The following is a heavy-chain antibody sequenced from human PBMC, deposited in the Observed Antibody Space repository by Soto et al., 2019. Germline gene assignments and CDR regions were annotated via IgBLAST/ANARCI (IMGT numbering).Heavy chain of an antibody. CDR2: INQAGSVK. V-gene: IGHV3-7*01. J-gene: IGHJ4*02. CDR1: GFTFSHYW. D-gene: IGHD4-17*01. Sequence: EVQLVDSGGDLVQPGGSLRLSCAASGFTFSHYWMTWVRQAPGKGLEWVANINQAGSVKTYLDSMKGRLTISRDNAQDSLYLQMDSLRAEDTAVYYCGRDPGYGALDYWGQGTLVTVSA. CDR3: GRDPGYGALDY.